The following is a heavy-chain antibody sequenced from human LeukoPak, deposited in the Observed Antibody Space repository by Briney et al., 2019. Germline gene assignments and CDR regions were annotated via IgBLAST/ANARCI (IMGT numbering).Heavy chain of an antibody. CDR3: AKDSSSWYYFDY. CDR2: INGSSGGT. J-gene: IGHJ4*02. Sequence: PGGSLRLSCSASGFTFSSCAMHWVRQAPGKGLEWVSAINGSSGGTYYADSVKGRFTISRDNSKNTLYLHMNSLRAEDTAVYYCAKDSSSWYYFDYWGQGTLVTVSS. CDR1: GFTFSSCA. D-gene: IGHD6-13*01. V-gene: IGHV3-23*01.